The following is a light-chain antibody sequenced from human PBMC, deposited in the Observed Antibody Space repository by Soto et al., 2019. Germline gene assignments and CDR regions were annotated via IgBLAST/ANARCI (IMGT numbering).Light chain of an antibody. CDR2: DDS. CDR1: NIGSKS. J-gene: IGLJ3*02. CDR3: QVWDSSSDHWV. Sequence: SYELTQPPSVSVAPGQTARITCGGNNIGSKSVHWYQQKPGQTPELVVYDDSDRPSGIPERFSGSNSGNTATLTISRVEDGDEADYYCQVWDSSSDHWVFGGGTKLTVL. V-gene: IGLV3-21*02.